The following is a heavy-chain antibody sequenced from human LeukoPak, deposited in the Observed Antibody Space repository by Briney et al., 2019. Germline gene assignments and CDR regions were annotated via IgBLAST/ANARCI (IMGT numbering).Heavy chain of an antibody. V-gene: IGHV1-69*01. CDR1: GGTFSSYA. Sequence: GASVKVSCKAFGGTFSSYAISWVRQAPGQGLEWMGGIIPIFGTANYAQKFQGRVTITADESTSTAYMELSSLRSEDTAVYYCASGIVVVPAALDYWGQGTLVTVSS. CDR2: IIPIFGTA. CDR3: ASGIVVVPAALDY. J-gene: IGHJ4*02. D-gene: IGHD2-2*01.